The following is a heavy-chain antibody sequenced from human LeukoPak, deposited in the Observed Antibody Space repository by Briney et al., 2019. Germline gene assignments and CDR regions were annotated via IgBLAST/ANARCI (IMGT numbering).Heavy chain of an antibody. D-gene: IGHD1-26*01. V-gene: IGHV4-59*08. CDR1: GGIISFYY. CDR2: IYYSGIT. CDR3: ARQGAYSGTSYPYDAFDI. Sequence: SETLSLTCTVSGGIISFYYWSWIRQPPGKGLEWIGYIYYSGITHYNPSLDSRLTISVDSSKNQLSLELSSVTAADTAVYYCARQGAYSGTSYPYDAFDIWGQGTKVTVSS. J-gene: IGHJ3*02.